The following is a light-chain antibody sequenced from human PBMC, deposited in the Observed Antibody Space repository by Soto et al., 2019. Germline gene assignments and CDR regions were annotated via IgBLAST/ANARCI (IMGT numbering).Light chain of an antibody. CDR1: QSVSSSY. CDR2: GAS. CDR3: QHYSSSPRSWT. J-gene: IGKJ1*01. Sequence: EIVLTQSPGILSLSPGERATLSCRASQSVSSSYLAWYQQKPGQAPRLLIYGASSRATGIPGRFSGSGFGTDFTLTISRLEPEDFAVYYCQHYSSSPRSWTFGQGTKVESK. V-gene: IGKV3-20*01.